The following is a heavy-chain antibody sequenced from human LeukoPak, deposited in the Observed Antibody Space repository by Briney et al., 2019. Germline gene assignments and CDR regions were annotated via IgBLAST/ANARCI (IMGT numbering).Heavy chain of an antibody. CDR3: VRGDYGDYTLFDY. Sequence: GGSLRLSCAASGFTFSNYAMSWVRQAPGKGLEWVSVIYSGGSTYYADSVKGRFTISRDNSKNTLYLQMNSLRAEDTAVYYCVRGDYGDYTLFDYWGQGTLVTVSS. D-gene: IGHD4-17*01. CDR1: GFTFSNYA. V-gene: IGHV3-53*01. J-gene: IGHJ4*02. CDR2: IYSGGST.